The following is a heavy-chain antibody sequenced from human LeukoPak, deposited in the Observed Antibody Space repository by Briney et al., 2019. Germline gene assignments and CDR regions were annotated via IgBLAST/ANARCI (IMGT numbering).Heavy chain of an antibody. Sequence: GGSLRLSCAASGFTFSTNAMSWVRQAPGKGLEWISGISGSGASTYYADSVTGRFTISRDNSRNTLYLQMNSLRGDDTAVYYCAKDVGKWESLHFFDYWGQGTLVTVSS. J-gene: IGHJ4*02. CDR3: AKDVGKWESLHFFDY. V-gene: IGHV3-23*01. D-gene: IGHD1-26*01. CDR1: GFTFSTNA. CDR2: ISGSGAST.